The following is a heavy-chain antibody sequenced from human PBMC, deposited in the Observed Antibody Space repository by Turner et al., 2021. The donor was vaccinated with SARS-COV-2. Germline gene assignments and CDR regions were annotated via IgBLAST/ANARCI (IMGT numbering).Heavy chain of an antibody. CDR3: VRGLDSMGYNWFDP. CDR2: ISWKSGRI. D-gene: IGHD2-2*03. V-gene: IGHV3-9*01. CDR1: GFTFDDYA. Sequence: EVQLVESGGGLVQPGRSLRLSCAASGFTFDDYAMHWVRQAPGKGLGWVSGISWKSGRIGYADSVKGRFTISRDNAKNSLYLQMNSLKAEDTALYYCVRGLDSMGYNWFDPWGLGTLVTVSS. J-gene: IGHJ5*02.